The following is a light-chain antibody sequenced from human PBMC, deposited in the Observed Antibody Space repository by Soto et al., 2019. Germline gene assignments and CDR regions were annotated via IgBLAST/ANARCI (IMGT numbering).Light chain of an antibody. CDR2: WAS. Sequence: DIVLTQSPDSLSVSIDGRATINCTSSQSVFYRSSDKNYLAWYQQKPGQPPKLLIYWASTRESGVPDRFSGSGSETDFPLTITSLQAEHVAVYYCEQYYSLPYSFGQGTKLDI. CDR1: QSVFYRSSDKNY. V-gene: IGKV4-1*01. J-gene: IGKJ2*03. CDR3: EQYYSLPYS.